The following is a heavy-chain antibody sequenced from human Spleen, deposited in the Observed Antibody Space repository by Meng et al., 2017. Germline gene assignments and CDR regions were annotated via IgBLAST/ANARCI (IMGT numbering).Heavy chain of an antibody. Sequence: QHQRGRAVLVKPSTPLSPTFVVSGGSFSDYYWSWIRQPPGKGLEWIGEINHSGSTNYNPSLESRATISVDTSQNNLSLKLSSVTAADSAVYYCARGPTTMAHDFDYWGQGTLVTVSS. J-gene: IGHJ4*02. V-gene: IGHV4-34*01. D-gene: IGHD4-11*01. CDR1: GGSFSDYY. CDR3: ARGPTTMAHDFDY. CDR2: INHSGST.